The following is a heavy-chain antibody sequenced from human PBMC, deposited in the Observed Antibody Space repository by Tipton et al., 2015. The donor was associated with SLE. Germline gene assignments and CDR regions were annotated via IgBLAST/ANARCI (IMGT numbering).Heavy chain of an antibody. CDR2: IYNSGST. J-gene: IGHJ4*02. CDR3: ARQDLGRAATLTFDI. D-gene: IGHD6-25*01. CDR1: GGSISNYY. Sequence: TLSLTCTVSGGSISNYYWSWIRQPAGKGLEWIGRIYNSGSTDYNPSLKSRVTMSVDTSKNQFSLRLRSVTAADTAVYFCARQDLGRAATLTFDIWGLGTLVTVSS. V-gene: IGHV4-4*07.